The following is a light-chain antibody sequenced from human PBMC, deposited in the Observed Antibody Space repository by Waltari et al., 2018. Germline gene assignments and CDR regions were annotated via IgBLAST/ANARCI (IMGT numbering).Light chain of an antibody. J-gene: IGKJ1*01. Sequence: DTLLTQSPGTLSLSPGDRATLTCRARRTVHSDYLAWYQQQSGRAPRLLIYGVSNRATGVADRFSGYGSGTDFNLTITRLEPEDVAVYFCQHYGAFPWSFGQGTKVEIK. V-gene: IGKV3-20*01. CDR1: RTVHSDY. CDR2: GVS. CDR3: QHYGAFPWS.